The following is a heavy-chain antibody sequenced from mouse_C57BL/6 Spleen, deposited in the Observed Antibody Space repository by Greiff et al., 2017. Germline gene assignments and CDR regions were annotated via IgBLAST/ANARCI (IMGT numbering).Heavy chain of an antibody. V-gene: IGHV1-69*01. CDR2: IDPSDSYT. D-gene: IGHD2-3*01. Sequence: QVQLQQPGAELVKPGASVKMSCKASGYTFTSYWMHWVKQRPGQGLEWIGEIDPSDSYTNYNQKFKGKSTLTVDKSSSTAYMQLSSLTSEDSAVYYCARSGHDGIADYWGQGTTLTVSS. CDR1: GYTFTSYW. J-gene: IGHJ2*01. CDR3: ARSGHDGIADY.